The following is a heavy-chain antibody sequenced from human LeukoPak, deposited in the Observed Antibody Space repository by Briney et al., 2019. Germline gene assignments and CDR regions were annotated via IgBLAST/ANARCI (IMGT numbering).Heavy chain of an antibody. J-gene: IGHJ5*02. Sequence: GGSLRLSCAASGFTVSSNYMSWARQAPGKGLEWVSVIYSGGSTYYADSVKGRFTISRDNSKNTLYLQMNSLRAEDTAVYYCAREDLDGSGSYNWFDPWGQGTRVTVSS. V-gene: IGHV3-53*01. CDR1: GFTVSSNY. CDR3: AREDLDGSGSYNWFDP. D-gene: IGHD3-10*01. CDR2: IYSGGST.